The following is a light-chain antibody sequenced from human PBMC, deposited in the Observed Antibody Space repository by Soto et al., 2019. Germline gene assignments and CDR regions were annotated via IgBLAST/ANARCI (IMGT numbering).Light chain of an antibody. CDR3: QQYGISPT. V-gene: IGKV3-20*01. CDR2: VVS. CDR1: QSVSNSY. Sequence: EIVLTQSPGTLSLSPGERATLSCRSSQSVSNSYLAWYQQKPGQAPRLLIYVVSSRATGIPDRFSGSGSGTDFTLTISRLESEDFAVYYCQQYGISPTFGQGTKVEI. J-gene: IGKJ1*01.